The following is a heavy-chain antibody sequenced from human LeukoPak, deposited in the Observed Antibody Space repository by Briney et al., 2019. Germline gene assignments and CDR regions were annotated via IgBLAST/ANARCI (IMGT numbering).Heavy chain of an antibody. CDR1: GGSISSSSYY. D-gene: IGHD4-17*01. V-gene: IGHV4-39*01. Sequence: SETLSLTCTVSGGSISSSSYYWGWIRQPPGKGLEWIGSIYYSGSTYYNPPLKSRVTISVDTSKNQFSLKLSSVTAADTAVYYCARDGDYGRSRFMINFDYWGQGTLVTVSS. CDR3: ARDGDYGRSRFMINFDY. CDR2: IYYSGST. J-gene: IGHJ4*02.